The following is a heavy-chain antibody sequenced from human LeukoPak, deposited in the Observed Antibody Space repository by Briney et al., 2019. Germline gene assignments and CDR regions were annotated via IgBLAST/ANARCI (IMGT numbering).Heavy chain of an antibody. J-gene: IGHJ4*02. D-gene: IGHD3-3*01. Sequence: GGSLRPSCEASGFTFSSHAMAWVRQAPGKGLEWVSAIGGLGGSTYYADSVKGRFTISRDNSKNTVYLEMNSLRAEDTALYYCARDPGVVAFHYFDFWGQGILVTVSS. CDR3: ARDPGVVAFHYFDF. V-gene: IGHV3-23*01. CDR2: IGGLGGST. CDR1: GFTFSSHA.